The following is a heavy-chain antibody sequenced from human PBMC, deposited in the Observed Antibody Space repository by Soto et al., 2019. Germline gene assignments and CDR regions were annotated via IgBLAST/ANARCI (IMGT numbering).Heavy chain of an antibody. V-gene: IGHV4-59*01. CDR1: GGPISTYW. J-gene: IGHJ4*02. Sequence: SETLSLTCTVSGGPISTYWWSWIRQPPRKGLEWIGYIYYSGSTNYNPSLESRVTISVDTSKDQFSLKLTSVTAADTAVYYCARSRGSTRSFDYWGQGTLVTVSS. CDR3: ARSRGSTRSFDY. D-gene: IGHD2-15*01. CDR2: IYYSGST.